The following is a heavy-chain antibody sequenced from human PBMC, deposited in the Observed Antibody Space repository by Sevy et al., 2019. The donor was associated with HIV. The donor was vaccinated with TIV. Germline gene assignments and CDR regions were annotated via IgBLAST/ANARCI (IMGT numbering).Heavy chain of an antibody. CDR3: AKRGSKSGHALGY. Sequence: GESLKISCIESGFTLSNYDIHWVRQAAGKGLEWVAFIQYDGSIQYYADSVKGRFTISRDNSKNTLYLQMNSLRPEDTAINYCAKRGSKSGHALGYWGQGTLVTVSS. D-gene: IGHD5-12*01. CDR2: IQYDGSIQ. CDR1: GFTLSNYD. J-gene: IGHJ4*02. V-gene: IGHV3-30*02.